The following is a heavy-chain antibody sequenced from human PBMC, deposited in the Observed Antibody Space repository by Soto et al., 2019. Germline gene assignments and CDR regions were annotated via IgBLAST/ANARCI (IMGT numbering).Heavy chain of an antibody. CDR3: AREEYSSSEYWFDP. J-gene: IGHJ5*02. CDR2: ISAYNGNT. V-gene: IGHV1-18*01. D-gene: IGHD6-6*01. CDR1: GYTFTSYG. Sequence: QVQLVQSGAEVKKPGASVKVSCKASGYTFTSYGISWVRQAPGQGLEWMGWISAYNGNTNYAQKLQGRVTMTTDTXXSTAYRELRSLRSDDTAVYYCAREEYSSSEYWFDPWGQGTLVTVSS.